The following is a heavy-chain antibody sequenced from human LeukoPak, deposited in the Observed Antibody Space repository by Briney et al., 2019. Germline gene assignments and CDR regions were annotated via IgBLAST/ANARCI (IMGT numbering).Heavy chain of an antibody. CDR1: GFTFSSCA. CDR2: ISGGGDTT. V-gene: IGHV3-23*01. Sequence: GGSLRLSCAASGFTFSSCAMSWVRQAPGKGLEWISAISGGGDTTYYADSVKGRFTISRDNAKNSLYLQMNSLRAEDTAVYYCARDSMIVGATGPFDYWGQGTLVTASS. CDR3: ARDSMIVGATGPFDY. D-gene: IGHD1-26*01. J-gene: IGHJ4*02.